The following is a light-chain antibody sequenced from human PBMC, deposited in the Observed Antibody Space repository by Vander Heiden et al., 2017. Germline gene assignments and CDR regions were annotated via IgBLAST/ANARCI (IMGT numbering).Light chain of an antibody. CDR1: QTIADY. CDR2: AAS. V-gene: IGKV1-39*01. Sequence: DRQMAQSRPSLSASLGDRVTITCRASQTIADYLNWYQQKLEKAPKLLIFAASTFASGVPSRFSGSGAGTEFTLTISSLQPEDFAVYYCQQSYSSPLTFGGGTKVDIK. CDR3: QQSYSSPLT. J-gene: IGKJ4*01.